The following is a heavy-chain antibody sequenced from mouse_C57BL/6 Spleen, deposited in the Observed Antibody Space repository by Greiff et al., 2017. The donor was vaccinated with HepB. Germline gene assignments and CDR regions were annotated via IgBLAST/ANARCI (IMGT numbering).Heavy chain of an antibody. CDR2: INPYNGGT. V-gene: IGHV1-19*01. Sequence: EVQLQQSGPVLVKPGASVKMSCKASGYTFTDYYMNWVKQSHGKSLEWIGVINPYNGGTSYNQKFKGKATLTVDKSSSTAYMELNSLTSEDSAVYYCARGKGTGIFDVWGTGTTVTVSS. CDR1: GYTFTDYY. J-gene: IGHJ1*03. D-gene: IGHD4-1*01. CDR3: ARGKGTGIFDV.